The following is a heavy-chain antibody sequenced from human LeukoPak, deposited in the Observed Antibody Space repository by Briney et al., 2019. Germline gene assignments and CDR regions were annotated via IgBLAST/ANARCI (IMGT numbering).Heavy chain of an antibody. V-gene: IGHV4-59*08. J-gene: IGHJ4*02. D-gene: IGHD3-22*01. CDR3: ARRMVSVPSSDQGNSLDY. CDR2: IYYSGGT. Sequence: SETLSLTCTVSGGSITSYYWNWIRQPPGKGLEWIAYIYYSGGTHYNPSLESRVTISVDTSKSQFSLKLISVTAADTAVYYCARRMVSVPSSDQGNSLDYWGQGTLVTVSS. CDR1: GGSITSYY.